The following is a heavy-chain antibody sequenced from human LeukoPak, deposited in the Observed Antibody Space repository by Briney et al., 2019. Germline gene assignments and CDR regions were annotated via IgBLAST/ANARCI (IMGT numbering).Heavy chain of an antibody. CDR1: GGSFSGYY. CDR3: AKYSSSFLFDP. CDR2: INHGGST. Sequence: SETLSPTYAVYGGSFSGYYWSWIRQPPGKGLEWIGEINHGGSTNYNPSLKSRVTISVDTSKNQFSLKLSSVTAADTAVYYCAKYSSSFLFDPWGQGTLVTVSS. D-gene: IGHD6-13*01. V-gene: IGHV4-34*01. J-gene: IGHJ5*02.